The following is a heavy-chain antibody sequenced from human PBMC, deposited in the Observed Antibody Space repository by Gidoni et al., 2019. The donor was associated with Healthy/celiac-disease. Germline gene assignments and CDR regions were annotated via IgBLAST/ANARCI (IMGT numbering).Heavy chain of an antibody. V-gene: IGHV3-48*02. CDR2: ISSSSSTI. CDR3: ARDNKQWLARGWFDP. Sequence: EVQLVESGGGLVQPGGSLRLSCAASGFTFSRYSMNWVRQAPGKGLEWVSYISSSSSTIYYADSVKGRFTISRDNAKNSLYLQMNSLRDEDTAVYYCARDNKQWLARGWFDPWGQGTLVTVSS. J-gene: IGHJ5*02. D-gene: IGHD6-19*01. CDR1: GFTFSRYS.